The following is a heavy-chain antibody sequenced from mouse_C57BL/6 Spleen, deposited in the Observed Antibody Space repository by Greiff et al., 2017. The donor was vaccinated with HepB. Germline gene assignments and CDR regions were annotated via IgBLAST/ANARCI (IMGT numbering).Heavy chain of an antibody. J-gene: IGHJ4*01. D-gene: IGHD1-2*01. V-gene: IGHV1-55*01. CDR3: ARRTTAPPYGAMDY. Sequence: QVQLQQSGAELVKPGASVKMSCKASGYTFTSYWITWVKQRPGQGLEWIGDIYPGSGSTNYNEKFKSKATLTVDTSSSTAYMQLSSLTSEDSAVYYCARRTTAPPYGAMDYWGQGTSVTVSS. CDR2: IYPGSGST. CDR1: GYTFTSYW.